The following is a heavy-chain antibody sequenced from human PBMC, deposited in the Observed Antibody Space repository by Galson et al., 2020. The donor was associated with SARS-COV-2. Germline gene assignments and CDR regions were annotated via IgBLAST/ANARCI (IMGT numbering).Heavy chain of an antibody. D-gene: IGHD1-26*01. CDR1: GYTFSSYD. Sequence: DSVKVSCKASGYTFSSYDINWVRQAPGQALEWMGWMNPNSGNSGHAQKFQGRVTMTRNTSISTAYMELSSLRSEDTAVYYCATPIVGGTFDYWCQGTLVTVSS. J-gene: IGHJ4*02. V-gene: IGHV1-8*01. CDR3: ATPIVGGTFDY. CDR2: MNPNSGNS.